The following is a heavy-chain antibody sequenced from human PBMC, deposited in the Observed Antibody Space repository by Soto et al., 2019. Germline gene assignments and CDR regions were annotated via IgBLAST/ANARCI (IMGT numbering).Heavy chain of an antibody. CDR1: GGTFSSYT. D-gene: IGHD6-19*01. CDR3: ARDQNEQWLANNWFDP. J-gene: IGHJ5*02. Sequence: GASVKVSCKASGGTFSSYTISWVRQAPGQGLEWMGRIIPILGIANYAQKFQGRVTITADKSTSTAYMELSSLRSEDTAVYYCARDQNEQWLANNWFDPWGQGTLVTVSS. CDR2: IIPILGIA. V-gene: IGHV1-69*04.